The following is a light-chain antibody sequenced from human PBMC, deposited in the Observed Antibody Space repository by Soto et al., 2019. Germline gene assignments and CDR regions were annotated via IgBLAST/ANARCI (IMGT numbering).Light chain of an antibody. V-gene: IGLV2-14*01. J-gene: IGLJ1*01. CDR2: EVT. Sequence: QSVLTQPASVSGSPGQSITISCTGTSSDIGSHDHVSWYQHHPGKAPKLIIYEVTNRPSGVSDRFSGSKSGSTASLTISGLQAEDEADYHCTSYTSNTALVFGTGTKVTVL. CDR1: SSDIGSHDH. CDR3: TSYTSNTALV.